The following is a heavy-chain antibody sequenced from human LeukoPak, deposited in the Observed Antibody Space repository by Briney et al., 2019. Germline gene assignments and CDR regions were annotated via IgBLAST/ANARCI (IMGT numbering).Heavy chain of an antibody. CDR1: GGSFSGYY. J-gene: IGHJ4*02. Sequence: SETLSLTCAVYGGSFSGYYWSWIRQPPGKGLEWIGDINHSGGTNYNPSLKSRVTISVDTSKNQFSLKLSSVTAADTAVYYCARGLAYYDILTGYYYWGQGTLVTVSS. CDR3: ARGLAYYDILTGYYY. D-gene: IGHD3-9*01. CDR2: INHSGGT. V-gene: IGHV4-34*01.